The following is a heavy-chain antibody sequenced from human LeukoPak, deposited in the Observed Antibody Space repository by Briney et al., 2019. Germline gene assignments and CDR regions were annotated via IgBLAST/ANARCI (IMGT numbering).Heavy chain of an antibody. V-gene: IGHV3-30*03. CDR2: ISYDGSNK. D-gene: IGHD3-10*01. Sequence: PGGSLRLSCAASGFTFSSYGMHWVRQAPGKGLEWVAVISYDGSNKYYADSVKGRFTISRDNSKNTLYLQMNSLRAEDTAVYYCARDRVAMDVWGQGTTVTVSS. J-gene: IGHJ6*02. CDR1: GFTFSSYG. CDR3: ARDRVAMDV.